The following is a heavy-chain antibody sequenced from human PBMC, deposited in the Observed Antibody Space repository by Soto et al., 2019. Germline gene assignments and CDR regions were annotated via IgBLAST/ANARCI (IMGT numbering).Heavy chain of an antibody. Sequence: SETLSLTCAVSGGSISSSNWWSWVRQPPGKGLEWIGEIYHSGSTNYNPSLKSRVTISVDKSKNQFSLKLSSVTAADTAVYYCARGPGGWELLNYFDYWGQGTLVTVSS. CDR2: IYHSGST. J-gene: IGHJ4*02. CDR3: ARGPGGWELLNYFDY. D-gene: IGHD1-26*01. V-gene: IGHV4-4*02. CDR1: GGSISSSNW.